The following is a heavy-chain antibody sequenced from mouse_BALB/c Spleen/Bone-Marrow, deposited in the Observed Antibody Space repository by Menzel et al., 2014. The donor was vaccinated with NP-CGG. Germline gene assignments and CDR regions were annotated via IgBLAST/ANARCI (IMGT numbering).Heavy chain of an antibody. CDR2: IILFNDGT. Sequence: VQLKESGPELVKPGTSVKMSCKASGYTFTSYVIHWVKQKLGQGLEWIGFIILFNDGTKYNEKFNDKATLTSDKSSNTAYMELSSLTSEDSAVYYCARTGNYYGSSFDYWGQGTTLTVSS. CDR3: ARTGNYYGSSFDY. D-gene: IGHD1-1*01. V-gene: IGHV1-14*01. J-gene: IGHJ2*01. CDR1: GYTFTSYV.